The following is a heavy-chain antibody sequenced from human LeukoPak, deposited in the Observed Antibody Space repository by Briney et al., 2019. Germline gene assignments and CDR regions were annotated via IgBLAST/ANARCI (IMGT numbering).Heavy chain of an antibody. V-gene: IGHV3-9*01. CDR1: GFTFDDYA. Sequence: GGSLRLSCAASGFTFDDYAMHWVRQAPGQGLEWVSGIIWNSGNIGYADSVKGRFTISRDNAKNSLYLQMNSLRTEDTALYYCAKDIVIRGGQWDGFDVWGQGTVVTVSS. CDR2: IIWNSGNI. CDR3: AKDIVIRGGQWDGFDV. J-gene: IGHJ3*01. D-gene: IGHD3-10*01.